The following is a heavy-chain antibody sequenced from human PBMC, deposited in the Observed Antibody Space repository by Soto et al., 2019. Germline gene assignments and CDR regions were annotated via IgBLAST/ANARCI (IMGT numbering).Heavy chain of an antibody. Sequence: SVKVSCKAPGVTYSSYAISWVRQAPLQVLEWMVGIIPILGTANYAQKFQGRVTITADETKSTAYMELSSLRSEDTAVYYCARVKGGCSSTRCSQGHDYYGMDVRG. J-gene: IGHJ6*02. CDR2: IIPILGTA. CDR1: GVTYSSYA. D-gene: IGHD2-2*01. V-gene: IGHV1-69*13. CDR3: ARVKGGCSSTRCSQGHDYYGMDV.